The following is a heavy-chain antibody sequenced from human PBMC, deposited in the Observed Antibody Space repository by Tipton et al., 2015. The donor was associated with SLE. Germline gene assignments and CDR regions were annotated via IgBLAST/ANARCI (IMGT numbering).Heavy chain of an antibody. CDR3: AKDNSYGSGSYVAFDC. J-gene: IGHJ4*02. V-gene: IGHV3-23*01. CDR2: ISGSGGTS. D-gene: IGHD3-10*01. CDR1: GFTFDSYA. Sequence: GSLRLSCAASGFTFDSYAMTWVRQAPGKGLEWVSGISGSGGTSYYADSVKGRFTISRDNSKNTLYLLMNSLRAEDTGIYYCAKDNSYGSGSYVAFDCWGQGTLVTVSS.